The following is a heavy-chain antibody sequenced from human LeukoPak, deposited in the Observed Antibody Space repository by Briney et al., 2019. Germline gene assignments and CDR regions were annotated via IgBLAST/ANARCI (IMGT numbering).Heavy chain of an antibody. D-gene: IGHD1-26*01. Sequence: PGGSLRLSCAASGFTLSDYWMNWVRQAPRKGLEWVANIKQDGSEKKYVDSVKGRFTISRDNAKNSVYLQMNSLGVEDTAVYYCVRGGRGERPNYWGQGTLVTVSS. CDR1: GFTLSDYW. J-gene: IGHJ4*02. CDR2: IKQDGSEK. V-gene: IGHV3-7*01. CDR3: VRGGRGERPNY.